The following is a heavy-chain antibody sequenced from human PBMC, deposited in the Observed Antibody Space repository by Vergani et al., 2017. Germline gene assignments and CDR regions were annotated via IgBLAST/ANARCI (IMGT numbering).Heavy chain of an antibody. CDR3: ARHTIPGYCSGGSCYPPPMWFDP. D-gene: IGHD2-15*01. CDR2: IYPGDSDT. CDR1: GYSFTSYW. J-gene: IGHJ5*02. V-gene: IGHV5-51*01. Sequence: EVQLVQSGAEVKKPGESLKISCKGSGYSFTSYWIGWVRQMPGKGLEWMGIIYPGDSDTRYSPSFQGQVTISADKSISTAYLQWSTLKASDTAMYYWARHTIPGYCSGGSCYPPPMWFDPWGQGTLVTVSS.